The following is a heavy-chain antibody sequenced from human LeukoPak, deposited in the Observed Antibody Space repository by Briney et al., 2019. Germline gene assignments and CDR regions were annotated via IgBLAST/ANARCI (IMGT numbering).Heavy chain of an antibody. J-gene: IGHJ3*02. V-gene: IGHV4-39*07. CDR2: VYYSGST. D-gene: IGHD6-19*01. CDR3: ARDPRAVAGIRVDAFDI. CDR1: GGSISSSSYY. Sequence: ASETLSLTCTVSGGSISSSSYYWGWVRQPPGKGLEWIGSVYYSGSTYYNPSLKSRITISVDTSNNQFSLKLSSVTAADTAVYYCARDPRAVAGIRVDAFDIWGQGTMVTVSS.